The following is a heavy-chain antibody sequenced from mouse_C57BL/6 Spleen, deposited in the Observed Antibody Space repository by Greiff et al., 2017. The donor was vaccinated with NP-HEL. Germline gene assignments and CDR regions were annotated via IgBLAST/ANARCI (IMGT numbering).Heavy chain of an antibody. J-gene: IGHJ2*01. CDR3: ARWGFFDY. CDR1: GYSFTGYY. V-gene: IGHV1-42*01. CDR2: INPSTGGT. Sequence: VQLQQSGPELVKPGASVKISCKASGYSFTGYYMNWVKQSPEKSLEWIGEINPSTGGTTYNQKFKAKATLTVDKSSSTAYMQLKSLTSEDSAVYYCARWGFFDYWGQGTTLTVSS.